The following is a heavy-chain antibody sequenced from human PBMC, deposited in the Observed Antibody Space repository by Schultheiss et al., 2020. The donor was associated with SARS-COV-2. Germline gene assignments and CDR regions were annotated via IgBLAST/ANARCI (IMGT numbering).Heavy chain of an antibody. J-gene: IGHJ6*02. D-gene: IGHD3-10*01. V-gene: IGHV1-18*01. Sequence: ASVKVSCKASGYTFTSYGISWVRQAPGQGLEWMGWISAYNGNKNYAQKLQGRVTMTTDTSTSTAYMELRSLRSDDTAVYYCAREGGSGSPRHYYYGMDVWGQGTTVTVSS. CDR3: AREGGSGSPRHYYYGMDV. CDR2: ISAYNGNK. CDR1: GYTFTSYG.